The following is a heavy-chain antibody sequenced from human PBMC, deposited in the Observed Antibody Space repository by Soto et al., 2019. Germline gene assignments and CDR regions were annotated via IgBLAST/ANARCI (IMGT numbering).Heavy chain of an antibody. V-gene: IGHV1-18*01. CDR1: GYTFTSYG. CDR3: ASLGNYYDSSGYYDIVFNY. J-gene: IGHJ4*02. CDR2: ISAYNGNT. D-gene: IGHD3-22*01. Sequence: ASVKVSCKASGYTFTSYGISWVRQAPGQGLEWMGWISAYNGNTNYAQKLQGRVTMTTDTSTSTAYMEPRSLRSDDTAVYYCASLGNYYDSSGYYDIVFNYWGQGTLVTVSS.